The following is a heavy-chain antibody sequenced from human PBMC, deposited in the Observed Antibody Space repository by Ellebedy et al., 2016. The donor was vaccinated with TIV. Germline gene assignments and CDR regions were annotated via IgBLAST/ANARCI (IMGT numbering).Heavy chain of an antibody. D-gene: IGHD1-1*01. Sequence: AASVMVSCKASGYTFTSYGLSWVRRPPGQGLEWMGRIIPILGIANYAQRFQGRVTITADKSTSIAYMELSSLRSEDTAVYYCAAGNDGGWFDPWGQGTLVTVSS. CDR2: IIPILGIA. CDR3: AAGNDGGWFDP. J-gene: IGHJ5*02. V-gene: IGHV1-69*04. CDR1: GYTFTSYG.